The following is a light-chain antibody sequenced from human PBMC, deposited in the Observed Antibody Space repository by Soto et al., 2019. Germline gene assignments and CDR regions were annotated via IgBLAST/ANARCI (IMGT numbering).Light chain of an antibody. J-gene: IGLJ1*01. CDR2: KDN. Sequence: SYELTQSPSVSVSPGQTARITCSVDALPKKYVYWYQLRPGQAPLLIVYKDNERPSGIPERFSGSSSGPTATLTISGVQAEDEADYYCQSTDGSGSLYVFGGGTKLTVL. CDR1: ALPKKY. CDR3: QSTDGSGSLYV. V-gene: IGLV3-25*03.